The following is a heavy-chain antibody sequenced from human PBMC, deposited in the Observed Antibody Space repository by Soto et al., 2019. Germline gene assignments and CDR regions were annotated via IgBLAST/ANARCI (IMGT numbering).Heavy chain of an antibody. J-gene: IGHJ3*02. V-gene: IGHV3-53*01. D-gene: IGHD6-25*01. Sequence: PGGSLRFSCVASGFSVSNTYMSWVRQAPGKGLEWISVIYRGRATYYADSLKGRFTISRDDSRNTVYLQMNSLTTEDTAVYFCARDRSDSSRADSFDIWGQGTMVTVSS. CDR1: GFSVSNTY. CDR3: ARDRSDSSRADSFDI. CDR2: IYRGRAT.